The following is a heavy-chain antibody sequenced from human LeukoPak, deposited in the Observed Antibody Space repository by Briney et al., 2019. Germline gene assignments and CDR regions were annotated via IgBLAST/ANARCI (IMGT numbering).Heavy chain of an antibody. CDR3: AKDQVPMDV. CDR2: IHYDGSIK. J-gene: IGHJ6*03. CDR1: GFSFSTSG. V-gene: IGHV3-30*02. Sequence: PGGSLRLSCAASGFSFSTSGMHRVRQAPGKGLEWVAYIHYDGSIKYYTDSVKGRFSISRDNSKSTLYLQMNSLRTDDTAVYYCAKDQVPMDVWGKGTTVTVSS.